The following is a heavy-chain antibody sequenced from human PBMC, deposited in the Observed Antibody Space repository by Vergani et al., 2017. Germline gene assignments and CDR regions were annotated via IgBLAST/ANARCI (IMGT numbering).Heavy chain of an antibody. CDR3: AKDVEYCSSTSFYALYYYYYGMDV. D-gene: IGHD2-2*01. Sequence: QVQLVESGGGVVQPGGSLRLSCAASGFTFSSYGMHWVRQAPGKGLEWVAFIRYDGSNKYYADSVKGRFTISRDNSKNTLYLQMNSLRAEDTAVYYCAKDVEYCSSTSFYALYYYYYGMDVWGQGTTVTVSS. J-gene: IGHJ6*02. CDR1: GFTFSSYG. V-gene: IGHV3-30*02. CDR2: IRYDGSNK.